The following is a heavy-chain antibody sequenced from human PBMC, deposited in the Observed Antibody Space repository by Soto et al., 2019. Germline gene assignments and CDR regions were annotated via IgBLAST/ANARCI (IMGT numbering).Heavy chain of an antibody. CDR1: GGSISSSSYY. J-gene: IGHJ5*02. CDR2: IYYSGST. D-gene: IGHD6-19*01. CDR3: ARHSYSSGWRRRTNWFDP. Sequence: SETLSLTCTVSGGSISSSSYYWGWIRQPPGKGLGWIGSIYYSGSTYYNPSLKSRVTISVDTSKNQFSLKLSSVTAADTAVYYCARHSYSSGWRRRTNWFDPWGQGTLVTVSS. V-gene: IGHV4-39*01.